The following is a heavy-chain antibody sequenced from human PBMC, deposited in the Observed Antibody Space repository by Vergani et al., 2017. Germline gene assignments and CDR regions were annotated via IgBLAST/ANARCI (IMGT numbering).Heavy chain of an antibody. CDR3: VKEKIDLGSYFFDS. J-gene: IGHJ4*01. Sequence: EVHLLESGGGLVQSGGSLGLTCAASGCTFRNSAGSWVRQAPGRGLAWVSSISGPGLSTYYPDSVKGRFSISRDNSKNTVFLQMHSLRAEDTAIYYCVKEKIDLGSYFFDSWGHGILVTVSS. D-gene: IGHD2/OR15-2a*01. CDR2: ISGPGLST. V-gene: IGHV3-23*01. CDR1: GCTFRNSA.